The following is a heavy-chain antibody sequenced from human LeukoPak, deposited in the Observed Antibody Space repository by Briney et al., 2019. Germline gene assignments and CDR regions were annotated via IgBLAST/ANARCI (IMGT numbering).Heavy chain of an antibody. V-gene: IGHV3-11*01. D-gene: IGHD6-13*01. CDR2: ISSSGSTI. CDR3: ARKRSTATLYGMDV. CDR1: GFTFSDYY. J-gene: IGHJ6*02. Sequence: GGSLRLSCAASGFTFSDYYMSWIRQAPGKGLEWVSYISSSGSTIYYADSVKGRFTISRDNAKNSLYLQMNSLRAEDTAVYYCARKRSTATLYGMDVWGQGTTVTVSS.